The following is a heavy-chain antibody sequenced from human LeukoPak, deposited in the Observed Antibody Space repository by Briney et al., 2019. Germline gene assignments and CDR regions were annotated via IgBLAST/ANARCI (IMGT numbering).Heavy chain of an antibody. CDR1: GFTFTGNA. J-gene: IGHJ4*02. Sequence: PGGSLRLSCAASGFTFTGNAMSWVRQAPGKGLEWVSAISGGGGVTYYADSVKGRFTITRDNSKNTLYLQMNGLRAEDTAVYYCAKYRGSRPGSYYFDYWGQGTLVTVSS. D-gene: IGHD3-10*01. CDR3: AKYRGSRPGSYYFDY. V-gene: IGHV3-23*01. CDR2: ISGGGGVT.